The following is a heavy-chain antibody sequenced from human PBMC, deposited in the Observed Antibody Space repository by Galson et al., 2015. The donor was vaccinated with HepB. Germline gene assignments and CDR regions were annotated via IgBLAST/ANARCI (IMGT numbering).Heavy chain of an antibody. CDR3: AATFDITIFGVVISGMDV. J-gene: IGHJ6*02. V-gene: IGHV3-23*01. CDR1: AFTFSSYA. CDR2: ISGSGGST. D-gene: IGHD3-3*01. Sequence: SLRLSCAASAFTFSSYAMSWVRQAPGKGLEWVSAISGSGGSTYYADSVKGRFTISRDNSKNTLYLQMNSLRDEGTAVYYCAATFDITIFGVVISGMDVWGQGTTVTVSS.